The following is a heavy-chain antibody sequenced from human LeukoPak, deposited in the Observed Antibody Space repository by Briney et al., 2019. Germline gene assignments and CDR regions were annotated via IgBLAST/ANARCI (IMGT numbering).Heavy chain of an antibody. CDR2: INQDGTEK. Sequence: GESLRLSCAASGFTFTTYWMTWVRQAPGKGLEWVANINQDGTEKYYVDSVKGRFTISRDNARNSLFLQMSSLRDDDTAVYYCARDSFDSGSSPSDFWGQGTLVTVSS. V-gene: IGHV3-7*01. J-gene: IGHJ4*02. CDR3: ARDSFDSGSSPSDF. CDR1: GFTFTTYW. D-gene: IGHD3-9*01.